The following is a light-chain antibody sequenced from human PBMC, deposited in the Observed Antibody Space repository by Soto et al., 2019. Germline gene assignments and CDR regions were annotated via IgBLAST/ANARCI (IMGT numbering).Light chain of an antibody. CDR3: QQYAISPIT. CDR2: DAS. J-gene: IGKJ4*01. Sequence: ENVLTQSPGPLSLSPGERATLSCRASQSVARSYLAWYQQKPGQSPRLLIYDASNRAAGIPDRFSGSGSGSDFTLTISRLEAEAFAVYFCQQYAISPITFGGGAKLESK. V-gene: IGKV3-20*01. CDR1: QSVARSY.